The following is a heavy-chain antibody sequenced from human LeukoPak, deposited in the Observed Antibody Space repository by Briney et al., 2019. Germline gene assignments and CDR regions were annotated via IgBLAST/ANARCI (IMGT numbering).Heavy chain of an antibody. Sequence: SVKVSCKASGGTFSSYAISWVRQAPGQGLEWMGGIIPIFGTANYAQKFQGRVTITTDESTSTAYMELSSLRSEDTAVYYCARAVPPLVAATELYNWFDPWGQGTLVTVSS. V-gene: IGHV1-69*05. CDR3: ARAVPPLVAATELYNWFDP. J-gene: IGHJ5*02. CDR1: GGTFSSYA. D-gene: IGHD2-15*01. CDR2: IIPIFGTA.